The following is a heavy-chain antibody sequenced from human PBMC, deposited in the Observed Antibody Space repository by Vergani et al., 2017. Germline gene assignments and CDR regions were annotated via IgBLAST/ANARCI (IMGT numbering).Heavy chain of an antibody. J-gene: IGHJ4*02. Sequence: QLQLQESGPGLVKPSETLSLTCTVSGGSISSYYWSWIRQPPGKGLEWIGYIYYSGSTNYNPSLKSRVTISVDTSKNQFSLKLSSVTAADTAVYYCASGPHYDSSGSLGYWGQGTLVTVSS. CDR1: GGSISSYY. D-gene: IGHD3-22*01. CDR3: ASGPHYDSSGSLGY. V-gene: IGHV4-59*01. CDR2: IYYSGST.